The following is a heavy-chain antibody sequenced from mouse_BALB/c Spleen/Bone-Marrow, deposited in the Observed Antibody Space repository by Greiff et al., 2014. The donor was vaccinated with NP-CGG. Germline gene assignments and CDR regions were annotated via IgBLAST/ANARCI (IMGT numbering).Heavy chain of an antibody. D-gene: IGHD1-1*01. CDR3: ARPITTVVGFDY. CDR2: IHYSGST. Sequence: VQLQQSGPDLVKPSQSLSLTCTVTGYSITSGYSWHWIRQFPGNKLEWMGYIHYSGSTNYNPSLKSRISITRDTSKNQFFLQLNSVTTEDTATYYGARPITTVVGFDYWGQGTTLTVSS. J-gene: IGHJ2*01. V-gene: IGHV3-1*02. CDR1: GYSITSGYS.